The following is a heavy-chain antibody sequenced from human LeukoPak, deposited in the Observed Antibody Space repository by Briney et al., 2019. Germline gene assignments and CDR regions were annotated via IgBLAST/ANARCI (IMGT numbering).Heavy chain of an antibody. J-gene: IGHJ3*02. V-gene: IGHV3-48*04. CDR1: GFTSSSYS. D-gene: IGHD2-15*01. CDR2: ISSSSSTI. CDR3: ARDGRAFAFDI. Sequence: GGSLRLSGAASGFTSSSYSMNWVRQAPGKGLEWVSYISSSSSTIYYADSVKGRFTISRDNAKNSLYLQMNSLRAEDTAVYYCARDGRAFAFDIWGQGTMVTVSS.